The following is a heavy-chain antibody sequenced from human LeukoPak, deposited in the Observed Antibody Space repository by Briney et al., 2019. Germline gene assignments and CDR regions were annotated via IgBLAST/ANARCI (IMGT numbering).Heavy chain of an antibody. V-gene: IGHV3-30*04. D-gene: IGHD3-22*01. J-gene: IGHJ4*02. CDR3: ASDDSSGYYDY. CDR2: ISYDGSNK. CDR1: GFTFSSYP. Sequence: GRSLRLSCAASGFTFSSYPMHWVRQAPGKGLEWVAVISYDGSNKYYADSVKGRFTISRDNSKNTLYLQMNSLRAEDTAVYYCASDDSSGYYDYWGQGTLVTVSS.